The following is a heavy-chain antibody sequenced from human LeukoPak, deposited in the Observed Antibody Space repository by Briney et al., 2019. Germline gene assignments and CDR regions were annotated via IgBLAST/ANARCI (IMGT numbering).Heavy chain of an antibody. V-gene: IGHV3-20*04. CDR1: GFIFNDYG. D-gene: IGHD6-13*01. Sequence: GGSLRLSCADSGFIFNDYGMSWVRQAPGKGLEWVSGINWDGGATGYADSVKGRFTISRDNARKSLYLQIHSLRPEDTAIYYCARDLSSSWCSLAYWGNGTLVIVSS. J-gene: IGHJ4*01. CDR3: ARDLSSSWCSLAY. CDR2: INWDGGAT.